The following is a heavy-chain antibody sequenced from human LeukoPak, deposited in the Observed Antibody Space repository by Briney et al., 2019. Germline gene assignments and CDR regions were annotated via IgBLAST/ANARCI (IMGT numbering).Heavy chain of an antibody. D-gene: IGHD5-24*01. CDR2: IYHSGST. Sequence: PSETLSLTCAVYGGSFSGYYWSWIRQPPGKGLEWIGEIYHSGSTNYNPSLKSRVTISVDKSKNQFSLKLSSVTAADTAVYYCARGRDGYNFDYWGQGTLVTVSS. V-gene: IGHV4-34*01. CDR3: ARGRDGYNFDY. CDR1: GGSFSGYY. J-gene: IGHJ4*02.